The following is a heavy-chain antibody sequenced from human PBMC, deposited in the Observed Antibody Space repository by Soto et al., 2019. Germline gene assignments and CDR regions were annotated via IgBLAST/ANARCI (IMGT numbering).Heavy chain of an antibody. CDR2: IKQDGSER. D-gene: IGHD6-19*01. J-gene: IGHJ4*02. CDR1: GLTFSRYW. CDR3: AKDPSSGWYDPTFSCFDY. Sequence: HPGGSLRLSCADSGLTFSRYWVSWVRQAPGKGLEWVASIKQDGSERYYVDSVKGRFTISRDNAKNSLYLQMNSLRAEDTAVYYCAKDPSSGWYDPTFSCFDYWGQGALVTVSS. V-gene: IGHV3-7*01.